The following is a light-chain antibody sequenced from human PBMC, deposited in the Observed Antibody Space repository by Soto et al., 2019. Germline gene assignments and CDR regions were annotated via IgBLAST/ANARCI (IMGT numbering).Light chain of an antibody. CDR3: QQYNNWPLT. CDR1: QTVDNN. CDR2: GAS. Sequence: EIVMTQSPVTLSVSPGEGATLSCRASQTVDNNLAWYQKKPGQAPRLLIFGASTRATGIPARFSGVGSGTEFTLTISSLQSEDFAVYYCQQYNNWPLTFGPGTKVDIK. V-gene: IGKV3-15*01. J-gene: IGKJ3*01.